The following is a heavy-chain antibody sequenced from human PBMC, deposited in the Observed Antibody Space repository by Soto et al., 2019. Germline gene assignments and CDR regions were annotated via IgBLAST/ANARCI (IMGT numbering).Heavy chain of an antibody. J-gene: IGHJ4*02. V-gene: IGHV3-53*01. CDR3: HGYGY. D-gene: IGHD5-12*01. CDR1: GFSVTANY. CDR2: IFSGGGT. Sequence: VQVLESGGGLIQPGGSLRLSCEVSGFSVTANYMSWVRQAPGKGLEWVSVIFSGGGTDYVESVKGRFTISRDISKNSLYIQMNSLRAEDTALYYCHGYGYWGQGTLVTVSS.